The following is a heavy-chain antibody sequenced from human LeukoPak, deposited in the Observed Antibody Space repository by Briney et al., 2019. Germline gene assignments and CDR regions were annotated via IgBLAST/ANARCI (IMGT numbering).Heavy chain of an antibody. CDR1: GFTFSSYG. CDR2: IRYDGSNK. V-gene: IGHV3-30*02. CDR3: AKDLEYCSSTSCYDYYYGMDV. Sequence: GGSLRLSCAASGFTFSSYGMHWVRQAPGKGLEWVAFIRYDGSNKYYADSVKGRFTISRDNSKNTLYLQMNSLRAEDTAMYYCAKDLEYCSSTSCYDYYYGMDVWGQGTTVTVSS. J-gene: IGHJ6*02. D-gene: IGHD2-2*01.